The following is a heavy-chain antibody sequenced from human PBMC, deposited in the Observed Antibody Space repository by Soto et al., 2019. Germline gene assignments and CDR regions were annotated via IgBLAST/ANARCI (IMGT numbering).Heavy chain of an antibody. CDR2: IYYSGST. CDR3: ARVVYYDFWSGYYVSYYMDV. D-gene: IGHD3-3*01. CDR1: GGSISSGGYY. V-gene: IGHV4-31*03. Sequence: PSETLSLTCTVSGGSISSGGYYWSWIHQHPGKGLEWIGYIYYSGSTYYNPSLKSRVTISVDTSKNQFSLKLSSVTAADTAVYYCARVVYYDFWSGYYVSYYMDVWGKGTTVTVSS. J-gene: IGHJ6*03.